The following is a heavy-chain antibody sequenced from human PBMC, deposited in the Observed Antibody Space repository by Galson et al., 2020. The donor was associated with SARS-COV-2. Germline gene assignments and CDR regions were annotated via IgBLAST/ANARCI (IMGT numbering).Heavy chain of an antibody. Sequence: GGSLRLSCAASGFTFSSYAMHWVLQAPGKGLEWVAVISYDGSNKYYADSVKGRFTISRDNSKNTLYLQMNSLRAEDTAVYYCARELQSAVVALCPSFDYWCQGTLVTVSS. J-gene: IGHJ4*02. CDR1: GFTFSSYA. D-gene: IGHD6-19*01. CDR2: ISYDGSNK. V-gene: IGHV3-30*01. CDR3: ARELQSAVVALCPSFDY.